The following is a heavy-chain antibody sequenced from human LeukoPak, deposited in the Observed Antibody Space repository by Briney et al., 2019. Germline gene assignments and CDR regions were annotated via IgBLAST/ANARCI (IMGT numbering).Heavy chain of an antibody. Sequence: GGSLRLSYAASGFTFSSYAMSWVRQAPGKGLEWVSAISGSGGSTYYADSVKGRFTISRDNSKNTLYLQMNSLRAEDTAVYYCAKDMRWFGELLWFDYWGQGTLVTVSS. D-gene: IGHD3-10*01. CDR1: GFTFSSYA. V-gene: IGHV3-23*01. CDR2: ISGSGGST. CDR3: AKDMRWFGELLWFDY. J-gene: IGHJ4*02.